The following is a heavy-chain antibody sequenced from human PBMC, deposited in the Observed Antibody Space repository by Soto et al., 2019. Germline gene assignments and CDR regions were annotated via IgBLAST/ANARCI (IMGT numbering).Heavy chain of an antibody. J-gene: IGHJ4*02. D-gene: IGHD5-18*01. CDR1: GGSINSGGYC. Sequence: QVQLQESGPGLVKPSQTLSLTCTVSGGSINSGGYCWSWIRQHPGKGLDWIGCISYGGSTSYNPSLKSRVTISVDTSQNQFSLTLTSVTAADPAVYYCSRGILVWGQGALITVSS. V-gene: IGHV4-31*03. CDR3: SRGILV. CDR2: ISYGGST.